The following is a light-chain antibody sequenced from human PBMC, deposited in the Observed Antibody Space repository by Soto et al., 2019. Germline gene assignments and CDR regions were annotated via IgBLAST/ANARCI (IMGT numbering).Light chain of an antibody. CDR2: DAS. J-gene: IGKJ1*01. V-gene: IGKV3-20*01. CDR3: QQYGSSPET. Sequence: EIVMTQSPATLSVSPGEGATLSCRASQSVSSKLAWYQQKPGQAPRLLIYDASDRATGIPARFSGSGSGTDFTLTISRLEPEDFAVYYCQQYGSSPETFGQGTKVDIK. CDR1: QSVSSK.